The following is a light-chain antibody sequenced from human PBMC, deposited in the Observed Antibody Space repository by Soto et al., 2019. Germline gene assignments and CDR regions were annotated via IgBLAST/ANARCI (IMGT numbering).Light chain of an antibody. V-gene: IGLV1-51*01. Sequence: QSVLTQPPSVSAAPGQKVTISCSGSSSNIGANFVSWFQQVPGTAPKLLIYDNDLRPSGIPDRFSGSKSGTSATLDITGLQTGDEADYYCGAWDSRLSAVVFGGGTKLTVL. J-gene: IGLJ2*01. CDR2: DND. CDR3: GAWDSRLSAVV. CDR1: SSNIGANF.